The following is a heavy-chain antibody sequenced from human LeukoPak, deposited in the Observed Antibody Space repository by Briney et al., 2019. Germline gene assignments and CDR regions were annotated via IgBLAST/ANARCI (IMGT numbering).Heavy chain of an antibody. CDR2: ISYDGSNK. V-gene: IGHV3-30*04. J-gene: IGHJ3*02. D-gene: IGHD3-10*01. CDR1: GFTFSSYA. CDR3: ARTRFHAFDI. Sequence: GGSLRLSCAASGFTFSSYAMHWVRQAPGKGLEWVAVISYDGSNKYYADSVKGRFTISRDNSKNTLYLQMNSLRAEDTAVYYCARTRFHAFDIWGQGTMVTVSP.